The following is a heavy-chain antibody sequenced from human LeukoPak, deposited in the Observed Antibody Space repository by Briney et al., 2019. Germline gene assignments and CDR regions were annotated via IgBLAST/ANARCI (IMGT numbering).Heavy chain of an antibody. CDR2: ISSSGDT. V-gene: IGHV4-4*07. D-gene: IGHD6-13*01. CDR3: ARSISLYSYFDH. J-gene: IGHJ4*02. Sequence: SETLSLTCTVSGGSMKNYFWSWVRQPAGKGREWIGRISSSGDTDYNPSLKSRLSMSVDTSNNQFSLRLSSVTAADTAVFYCARSISLYSYFDHWGQGTLITVSS. CDR1: GGSMKNYF.